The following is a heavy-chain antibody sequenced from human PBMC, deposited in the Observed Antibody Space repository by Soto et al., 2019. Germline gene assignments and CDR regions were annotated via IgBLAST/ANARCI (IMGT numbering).Heavy chain of an antibody. J-gene: IGHJ4*02. CDR3: ARDRDDFWSGYYSGPFDY. CDR2: INAGNGNT. V-gene: IGHV1-3*01. CDR1: GYTFTSYA. D-gene: IGHD3-3*01. Sequence: ASVKVSCKSSGYTFTSYAMHWVRQAPGQRLEWMGWINAGNGNTKYSQKFQGRVTITRDTSASTAYMELSSLRSEDTAVYYCARDRDDFWSGYYSGPFDYWGQGTLVTVSS.